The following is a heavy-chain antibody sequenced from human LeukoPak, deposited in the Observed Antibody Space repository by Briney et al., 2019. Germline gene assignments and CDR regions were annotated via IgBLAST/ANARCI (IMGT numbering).Heavy chain of an antibody. V-gene: IGHV1-69*13. J-gene: IGHJ4*02. CDR2: IIPIFGTA. CDR3: AREAKLWFGESLDY. CDR1: GGTFISYA. D-gene: IGHD3-10*01. Sequence: GASVTVSCKASGGTFISYAISWVRQAPGQGLEWMGGIIPIFGTANYAQKFQGRVTITADESTSTAYMELSSLRSEDTAVYYCAREAKLWFGESLDYWGQGTLVTVSS.